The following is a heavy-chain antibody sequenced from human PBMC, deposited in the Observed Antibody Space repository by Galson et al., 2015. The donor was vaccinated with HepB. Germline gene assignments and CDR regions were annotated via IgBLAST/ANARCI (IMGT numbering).Heavy chain of an antibody. V-gene: IGHV3-30-3*01. Sequence: SLRLSCAASGFTFRSYAMHWVRQAPGKGLEWVAVISYDGGNKHYADSVKGRFTIPRDNYKNTLYLQMNSLRAEDTAVYYCARDRSPSASTLRVDYWGQGTLVTVSS. J-gene: IGHJ4*02. CDR1: GFTFRSYA. CDR3: ARDRSPSASTLRVDY. D-gene: IGHD2/OR15-2a*01. CDR2: ISYDGGNK.